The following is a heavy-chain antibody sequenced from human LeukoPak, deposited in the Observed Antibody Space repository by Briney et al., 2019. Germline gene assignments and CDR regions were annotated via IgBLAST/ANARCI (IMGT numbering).Heavy chain of an antibody. D-gene: IGHD2-15*01. CDR2: INHSGST. CDR3: AREVVAATGWYYYYYYMDV. J-gene: IGHJ6*03. CDR1: GGSFSGYY. V-gene: IGHV4-34*01. Sequence: SETLSLTCAVYGGSFSGYYWSWIRQPPGKGLEWIGEINHSGSTNYNPSLKSRVTISVDTSKNQFSLKLSSVTAADTAVYYCAREVVAATGWYYYYYYMDVWGKGTTVTASS.